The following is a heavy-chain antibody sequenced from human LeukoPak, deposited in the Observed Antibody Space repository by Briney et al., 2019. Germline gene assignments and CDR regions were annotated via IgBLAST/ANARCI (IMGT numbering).Heavy chain of an antibody. Sequence: GGSLRLSCAASGFTFSSYAMSWVRQAPGKGLEWVSAISGSGGSTYYADSVKGRFTISRDNSKNTLYLQMNSLRAEDTAVYYCAKETHGQAKISSSSDEGYFDYWGQGTLVTVSS. V-gene: IGHV3-23*01. D-gene: IGHD6-6*01. CDR3: AKETHGQAKISSSSDEGYFDY. CDR2: ISGSGGST. CDR1: GFTFSSYA. J-gene: IGHJ4*02.